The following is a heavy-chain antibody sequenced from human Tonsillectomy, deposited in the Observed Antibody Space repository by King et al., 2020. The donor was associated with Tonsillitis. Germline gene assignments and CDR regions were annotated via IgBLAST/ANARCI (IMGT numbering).Heavy chain of an antibody. D-gene: IGHD3-22*01. CDR1: GGSISSSVYY. Sequence: QLQESGPGLVKPSETLSLICTVSGGSISSSVYYWGWIRQPPGKGLEWIGSISYSGRTHYNPSLKSRVTMSVDTSKNQFSLRLSSVTAADTAIYYCARPPREWYYDSSGYYEGVAYFDYWGQGTLVTVSS. J-gene: IGHJ4*02. CDR2: ISYSGRT. V-gene: IGHV4-39*01. CDR3: ARPPREWYYDSSGYYEGVAYFDY.